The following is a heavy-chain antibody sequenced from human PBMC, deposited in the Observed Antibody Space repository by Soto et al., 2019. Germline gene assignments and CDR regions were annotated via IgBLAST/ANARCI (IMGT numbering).Heavy chain of an antibody. CDR3: ARGLDHYYYDSSGPIREYFQH. CDR1: GYTFTSYG. Sequence: GASVKVSCKASGYTFTSYGISWVRQAPGQGLEWMGWISAYNGNTNYAQKLQGRVTMTTDTSTSTAYMELRSLRSDDTAVYYCARGLDHYYYDSSGPIREYFQHWGQGTLVTVSS. V-gene: IGHV1-18*01. CDR2: ISAYNGNT. J-gene: IGHJ1*01. D-gene: IGHD3-22*01.